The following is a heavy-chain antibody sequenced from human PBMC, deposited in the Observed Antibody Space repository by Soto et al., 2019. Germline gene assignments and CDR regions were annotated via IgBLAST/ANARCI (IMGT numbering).Heavy chain of an antibody. CDR1: GYSFTSYW. CDR3: ARTAAAGKNYYGIDV. Sequence: XSLKISCKGSGYSFTSYWIGWVPQMPGKGLEWMGTIYPGDSDTRYSPSFQGQVTISADKSISTAYLQWSSLKASDTAMYYCARTAAAGKNYYGIDVWGQGTTVTVS. D-gene: IGHD6-13*01. J-gene: IGHJ6*02. V-gene: IGHV5-51*01. CDR2: IYPGDSDT.